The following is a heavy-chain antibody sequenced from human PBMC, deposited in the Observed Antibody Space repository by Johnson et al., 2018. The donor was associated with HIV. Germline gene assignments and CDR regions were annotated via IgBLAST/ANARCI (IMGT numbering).Heavy chain of an antibody. V-gene: IGHV3-7*03. CDR2: IKQDGSEK. CDR3: ARDSRWKVFGVVTPGATWGAYDAFDI. CDR1: GFTFSSYW. Sequence: VLLVESGGGLVQPGGSLRLSCAASGFTFSSYWMSWVRQAPGKGLEWVANIKQDGSEKYYVDSVKGRFTISRDNAKNSLYLQMNSLRAEDTAVYYCARDSRWKVFGVVTPGATWGAYDAFDIWGQGTMVTVSS. J-gene: IGHJ3*02. D-gene: IGHD3-3*01.